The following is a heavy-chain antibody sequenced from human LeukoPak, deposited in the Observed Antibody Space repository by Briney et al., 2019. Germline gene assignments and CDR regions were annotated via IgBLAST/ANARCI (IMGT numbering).Heavy chain of an antibody. Sequence: PGGSLRLSCAASGFTFSSYAMHWVRQAPGKGLEWVAVISYDGSNKYYADSVKGRFTISRDNSKNTLYLQMNSLRAEDTAVYYCAREVAARPGWFDPWGQGTLVTVSS. CDR2: ISYDGSNK. V-gene: IGHV3-30-3*01. CDR3: AREVAARPGWFDP. CDR1: GFTFSSYA. J-gene: IGHJ5*02. D-gene: IGHD6-6*01.